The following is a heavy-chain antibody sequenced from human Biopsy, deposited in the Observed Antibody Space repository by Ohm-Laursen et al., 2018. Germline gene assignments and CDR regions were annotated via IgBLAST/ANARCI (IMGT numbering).Heavy chain of an antibody. D-gene: IGHD3-22*01. Sequence: GTLSLTCTVSGGSISNNNYYWGWIRQPPGKGLEWIGSIFYRGSTHYKPSPKSRVNISVDTSKNQFSLKLNSVTAADTAVYYCVRDYDTSGYYYVSWGQGTLVTVSS. CDR1: GGSISNNNYY. CDR3: VRDYDTSGYYYVS. CDR2: IFYRGST. V-gene: IGHV4-39*01. J-gene: IGHJ5*02.